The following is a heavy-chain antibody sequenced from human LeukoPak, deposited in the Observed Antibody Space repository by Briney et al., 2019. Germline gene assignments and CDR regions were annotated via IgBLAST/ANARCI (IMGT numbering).Heavy chain of an antibody. V-gene: IGHV4-39*01. Sequence: SETLSLTCTVSGGSITSSGYYWAWIRQPPGKGLEWIGDIHYSGSAYYYPSLKSRVTISTDTAKNQFSLKLTSVTAADTAVYYCARHPDGFDIWGQGTMVTVSA. CDR2: IHYSGSA. CDR1: GGSITSSGYY. CDR3: ARHPDGFDI. J-gene: IGHJ3*02.